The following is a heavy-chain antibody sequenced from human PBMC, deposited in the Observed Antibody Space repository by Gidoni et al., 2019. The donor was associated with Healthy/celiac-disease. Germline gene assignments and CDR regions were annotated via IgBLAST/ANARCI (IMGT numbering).Heavy chain of an antibody. J-gene: IGHJ4*02. CDR3: ARDLGGDYYDSSGYYPYYFDY. V-gene: IGHV1-69*06. CDR2: IIPIFGTA. CDR1: GGTFSSYA. Sequence: QVQLVQSGAEVKKPGSSVKVSCKASGGTFSSYAISWVRQAPGQGLEWMGGIIPIFGTANYAQKFQGRVTITADKSTSTAYMELSSLRSEDTAVYYCARDLGGDYYDSSGYYPYYFDYWGQGTLVTVSS. D-gene: IGHD3-22*01.